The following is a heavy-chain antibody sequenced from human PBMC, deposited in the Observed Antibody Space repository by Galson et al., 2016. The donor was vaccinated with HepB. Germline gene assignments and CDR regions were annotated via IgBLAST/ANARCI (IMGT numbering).Heavy chain of an antibody. CDR2: IGGSGGGR. J-gene: IGHJ5*02. CDR3: ARERTKLEFDP. Sequence: SLRLSCAASGFTFSSYAMTWVRQAPGKGLEWVSAIGGSGGGRYYADSVKGRFTISRDNSNNTVYLQMKSLRAEDTAIYYCARERTKLEFDPWGQGTLVTVSS. CDR1: GFTFSSYA. V-gene: IGHV3-23*01. D-gene: IGHD1-1*01.